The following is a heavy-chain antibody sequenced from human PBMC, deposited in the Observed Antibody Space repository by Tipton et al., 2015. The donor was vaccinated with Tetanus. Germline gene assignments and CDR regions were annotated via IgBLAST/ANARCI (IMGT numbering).Heavy chain of an antibody. CDR2: IYESGDT. D-gene: IGHD3-3*01. CDR3: ARQQSGFFTPFDY. Sequence: LRLSCTVSGGSIRGGTFYWGWIRQPPGKGLEWIGSIYESGDTYYIPPLKSRVTISVDTSKNQFSLDLNPMAAADTGVYYCARQQSGFFTPFDYWGQGNLVTVSS. V-gene: IGHV4-39*01. CDR1: GGSIRGGTFY. J-gene: IGHJ4*02.